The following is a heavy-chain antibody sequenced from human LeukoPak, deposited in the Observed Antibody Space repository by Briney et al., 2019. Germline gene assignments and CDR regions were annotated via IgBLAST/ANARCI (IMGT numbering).Heavy chain of an antibody. CDR2: INHSGST. Sequence: PSETLSLTCAVYGGSFSGYYWSWIRQPPGKGLEWIGEINHSGSTNYNPSLKSRVTISVDTSKNQFSLKLSSVTAADTAVYYCAGGARAYYYYYMDVWGKGTTVTVSS. CDR1: GGSFSGYY. V-gene: IGHV4-34*01. D-gene: IGHD6-6*01. CDR3: AGGARAYYYYYMDV. J-gene: IGHJ6*03.